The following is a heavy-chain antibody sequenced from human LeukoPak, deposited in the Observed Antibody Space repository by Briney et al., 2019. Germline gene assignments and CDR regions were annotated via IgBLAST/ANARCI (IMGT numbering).Heavy chain of an antibody. Sequence: GGSLRPSCAASGFTFSSYAMSWVRQAPGKGLEWVSVIYSGGSTYYADSVKGRFTISRDNSKNTLYLQMNSLRAEDTAVYYCARWAAATDYWGQGTLVTVSS. CDR3: ARWAAATDY. V-gene: IGHV3-53*01. CDR1: GFTFSSYA. D-gene: IGHD1-26*01. CDR2: IYSGGST. J-gene: IGHJ4*02.